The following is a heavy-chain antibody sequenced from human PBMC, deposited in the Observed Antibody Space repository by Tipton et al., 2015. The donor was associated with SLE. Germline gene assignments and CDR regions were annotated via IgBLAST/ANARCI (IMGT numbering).Heavy chain of an antibody. Sequence: TLSLTCSVSGHSISSGFYWGWIRQSPGKGLEWIGNFYHRGTTYYNPSLKSRVTISADTSKNHLSLKLTSVTAADTAVYYCARVSGGIAYMDVWGKGTTVTFSS. CDR1: GHSISSGFY. CDR2: FYHRGTT. D-gene: IGHD6-13*01. CDR3: ARVSGGIAYMDV. J-gene: IGHJ6*03. V-gene: IGHV4-38-2*02.